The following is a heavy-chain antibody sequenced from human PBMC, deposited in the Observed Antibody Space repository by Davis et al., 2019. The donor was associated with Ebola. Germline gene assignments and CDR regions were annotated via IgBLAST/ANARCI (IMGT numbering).Heavy chain of an antibody. CDR2: ISSSSSFI. CDR1: GFTFSTYT. V-gene: IGHV3-21*01. D-gene: IGHD2-21*01. CDR3: AYFTRDFYYSYCMDV. Sequence: GESLKISCAASGFTFSTYTMNWVRQAPGKGLEWVSSISSSSSFISYVDSVKGRFTISRDNAKNSVFLQMNSLRAEDTAVYYCAYFTRDFYYSYCMDVWGKGTRVTVSS. J-gene: IGHJ6*03.